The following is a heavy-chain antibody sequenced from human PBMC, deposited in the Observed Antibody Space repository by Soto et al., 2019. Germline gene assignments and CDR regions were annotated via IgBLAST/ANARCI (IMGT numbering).Heavy chain of an antibody. Sequence: EVQLVESGGGLVKPGGSLRLSCAASGFTFSNAWMNWVRQAPGKGLEWVGRIKSKTNDGTTDYAAPVKDRFTISKDDSKNTLSLQMRSLKTEDTAVYYCTKDQEHNYDFDNWGQGTLVTVSS. V-gene: IGHV3-15*07. CDR2: IKSKTNDGTT. CDR1: GFTFSNAW. D-gene: IGHD5-12*01. J-gene: IGHJ4*02. CDR3: TKDQEHNYDFDN.